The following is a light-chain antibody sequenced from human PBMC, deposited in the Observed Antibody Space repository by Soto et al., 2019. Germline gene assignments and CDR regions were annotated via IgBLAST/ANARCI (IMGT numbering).Light chain of an antibody. V-gene: IGKV3-15*01. CDR1: QSVSNN. CDR3: QQYHKWPLT. CDR2: GAS. J-gene: IGKJ4*01. Sequence: EIVMTQSPATLSVSPGERATVPCRASQSVSNNLAWYQQKPGQAPSLLIYGASARATGIPARFSGSGSGTEFTLTISSLQSEDFAVYYCQQYHKWPLTFGGGTRVEIK.